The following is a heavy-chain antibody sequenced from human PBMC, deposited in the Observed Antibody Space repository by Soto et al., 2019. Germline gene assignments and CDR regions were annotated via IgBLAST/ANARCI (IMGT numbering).Heavy chain of an antibody. V-gene: IGHV3-7*01. Sequence: EVQLVESGGGLVQPGGSLRLSCAASGSTFSSYWMSWVRQAPGKGLEWVANIKQDGSEKYYVDSVKGRFTISRDNAKNSLYLQMNSLRAEDTAVYYCARAPNLKDAFDIWGQGTMVTVSS. CDR2: IKQDGSEK. CDR3: ARAPNLKDAFDI. CDR1: GSTFSSYW. J-gene: IGHJ3*02.